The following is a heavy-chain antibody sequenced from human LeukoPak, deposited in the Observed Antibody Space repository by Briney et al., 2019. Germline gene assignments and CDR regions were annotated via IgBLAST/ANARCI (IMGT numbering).Heavy chain of an antibody. Sequence: ASVKVSCKVSGYTLTELSMHWVRQAPGKGLEWMGGFDPEDGETIYAQKFQGRVTMTEDTSTDTAYMELSSLRSEDTAVYYCATVRPSVAGTADYFDYWGQGTRVTVSS. V-gene: IGHV1-24*01. CDR3: ATVRPSVAGTADYFDY. CDR1: GYTLTELS. CDR2: FDPEDGET. D-gene: IGHD6-19*01. J-gene: IGHJ4*02.